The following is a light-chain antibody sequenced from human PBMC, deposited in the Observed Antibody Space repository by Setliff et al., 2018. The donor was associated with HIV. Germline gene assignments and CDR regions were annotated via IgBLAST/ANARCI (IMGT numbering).Light chain of an antibody. CDR3: SSYAITNTPP. Sequence: SALTQPASVSGSPGQSITISCTGTSSDVGGYNYVSWYQQHPGKAPKLILYEVRNRPSGVSNRFSGSKSGNTASLTISGLQAEDEADYYCSSYAITNTPPFGTGTKV. V-gene: IGLV2-14*01. CDR2: EVR. J-gene: IGLJ1*01. CDR1: SSDVGGYNY.